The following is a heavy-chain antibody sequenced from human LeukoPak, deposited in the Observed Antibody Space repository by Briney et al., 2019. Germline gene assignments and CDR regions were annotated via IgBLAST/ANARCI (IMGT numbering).Heavy chain of an antibody. Sequence: ASVKVSCKASGYTFTTYGISWVRQAPGQGLEWMGWISAYNGNTNYAQNFQGRVTMTTDTSTSTAYMELRSLRSDDTAVYYCARHSGYESYNWFDPWGQGTLVTVSS. CDR1: GYTFTTYG. CDR2: ISAYNGNT. V-gene: IGHV1-18*01. J-gene: IGHJ5*02. D-gene: IGHD5-12*01. CDR3: ARHSGYESYNWFDP.